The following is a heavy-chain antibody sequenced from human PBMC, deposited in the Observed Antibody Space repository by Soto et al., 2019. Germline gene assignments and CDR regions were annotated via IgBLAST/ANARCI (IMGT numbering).Heavy chain of an antibody. D-gene: IGHD1-26*01. CDR2: IYTSGST. CDR3: ASSPGGAQDAFDI. J-gene: IGHJ3*02. Sequence: PSETLSLTCTVSGGSISIYYWSWIRHPAGKGLEWIGRIYTSGSTNYNPSLKSRVTMSVDTSKNQFSLKLSSVTAADTAVYYCASSPGGAQDAFDIWGQGTMVTVSS. V-gene: IGHV4-4*07. CDR1: GGSISIYY.